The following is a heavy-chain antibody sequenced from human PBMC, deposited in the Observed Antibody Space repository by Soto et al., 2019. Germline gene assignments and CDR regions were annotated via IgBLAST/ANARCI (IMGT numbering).Heavy chain of an antibody. D-gene: IGHD1-26*01. Sequence: QLQLQESGPGLVKPSETLSLTCTVSGGSISSRSNYWGWIRQPPGKGLEWIGSVYYSGGTYYNPSLESRVSISIDTSKNQFSLELSFVAAADTAVYYCAREGPPIRAHKPPEYFQQWGQGTLVTVSS. CDR1: GGSISSRSNY. CDR3: AREGPPIRAHKPPEYFQQ. CDR2: VYYSGGT. J-gene: IGHJ1*01. V-gene: IGHV4-39*02.